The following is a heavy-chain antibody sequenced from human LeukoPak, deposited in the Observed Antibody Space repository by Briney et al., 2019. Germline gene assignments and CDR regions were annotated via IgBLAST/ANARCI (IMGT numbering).Heavy chain of an antibody. CDR1: GFTFSDYG. V-gene: IGHV3-30*02. CDR3: AKKGYSFGWRDSYYFDY. D-gene: IGHD6-19*01. J-gene: IGHJ4*02. CDR2: LRSDGSNK. Sequence: GRSLRLSCAASGFTFSDYGMHWVRQAPGKGLEWVAFLRSDGSNKYYADSVKGRFTISRDNSKNTLYLQMNSLRAEDTAVYYCAKKGYSFGWRDSYYFDYWGQGTLVTVSS.